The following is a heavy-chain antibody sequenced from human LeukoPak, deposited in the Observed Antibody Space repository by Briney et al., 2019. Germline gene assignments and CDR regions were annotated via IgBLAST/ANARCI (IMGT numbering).Heavy chain of an antibody. Sequence: ASVKVSCKASGYTFTGYYMHWVRQAPGQGLEWMGWINPNSGGTNYAQKLQGRVTMTTDTSTSTAYMELRSLRSDDTAVYYCARDRSTVGATDPYYYGMDVWGQGTTVTVSS. V-gene: IGHV1-2*02. CDR1: GYTFTGYY. J-gene: IGHJ6*02. D-gene: IGHD1-26*01. CDR2: INPNSGGT. CDR3: ARDRSTVGATDPYYYGMDV.